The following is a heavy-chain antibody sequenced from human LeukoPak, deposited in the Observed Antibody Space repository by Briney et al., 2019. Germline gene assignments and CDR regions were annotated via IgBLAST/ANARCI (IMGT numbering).Heavy chain of an antibody. CDR3: AKWRCSYGYGRYYYMDV. CDR2: IRYDGSNK. Sequence: GGSLRLSCAASGFTFSSYGMHWVRQAPGKGLEWVAFIRYDGSNKYYADSVKGRFTISRDNSKNTLYLQMNSLRAEDTAVYYCAKWRCSYGYGRYYYMDVWGKGTTVTVSS. V-gene: IGHV3-30*02. CDR1: GFTFSSYG. D-gene: IGHD5-18*01. J-gene: IGHJ6*03.